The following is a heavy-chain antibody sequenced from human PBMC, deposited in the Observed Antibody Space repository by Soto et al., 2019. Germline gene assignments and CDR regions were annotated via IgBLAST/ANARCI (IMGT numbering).Heavy chain of an antibody. D-gene: IGHD1-26*01. J-gene: IGHJ5*02. CDR1: GGSFSGYY. CDR2: INHRGST. CDR3: ARGGGELVPNWFDP. Sequence: SETLSLTCAVYGGSFSGYYWNWIRQPPGKGLEWIGEINHRGSTNYNPSLKSRVTISVDTSKNQFSLKLSSVTAADTAVYYCARGGGELVPNWFDPWGQGNLVTVSS. V-gene: IGHV4-34*01.